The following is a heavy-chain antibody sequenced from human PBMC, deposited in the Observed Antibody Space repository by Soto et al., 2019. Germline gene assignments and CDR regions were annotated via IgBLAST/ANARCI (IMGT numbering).Heavy chain of an antibody. CDR3: ARVTFGGVIVKDAFDI. D-gene: IGHD3-16*02. Sequence: KTSETLSLTCAVYGGSFSGYYWSWIRQPPGKGLEWIGEINHSGSTNYNPSLKSRVTISVDTSKNQFSLKLSSVTAADTAVYYCARVTFGGVIVKDAFDIWGQGTMVTVSS. CDR2: INHSGST. V-gene: IGHV4-34*01. CDR1: GGSFSGYY. J-gene: IGHJ3*02.